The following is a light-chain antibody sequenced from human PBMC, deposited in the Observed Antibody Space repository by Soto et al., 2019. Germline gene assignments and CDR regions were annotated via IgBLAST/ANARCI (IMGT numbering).Light chain of an antibody. Sequence: SALTQPASVSGSPGQSITISCTGTSRDVGNYNLVAWYQQHPGRAPKLLFYEDSQRPSGVSHRFSASKSGNTASLTISGLQAEDEADYYCSSYVGRKSYVFGTGTKVTVL. V-gene: IGLV2-23*01. J-gene: IGLJ1*01. CDR2: EDS. CDR1: SRDVGNYNL. CDR3: SSYVGRKSYV.